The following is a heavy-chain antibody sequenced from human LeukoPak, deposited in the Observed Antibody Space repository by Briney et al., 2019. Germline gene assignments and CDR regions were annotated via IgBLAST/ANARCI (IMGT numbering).Heavy chain of an antibody. J-gene: IGHJ4*02. Sequence: SETLSLTCAVYGGSFSGNCWGWLRPPPGTGLEWNGVISHIGSTNYNPSLKSRVTISVDTSTNQFSLKLSSVTAADTAVYYCARDCAGCLWFGELLSKYFDYWGQGTLVTVSS. D-gene: IGHD3-10*01. CDR3: ARDCAGCLWFGELLSKYFDY. CDR2: ISHIGST. CDR1: GGSFSGNC. V-gene: IGHV4-34*01.